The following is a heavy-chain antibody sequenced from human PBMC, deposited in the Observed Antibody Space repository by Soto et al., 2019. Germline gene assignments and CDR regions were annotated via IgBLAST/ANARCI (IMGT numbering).Heavy chain of an antibody. V-gene: IGHV3-7*04. J-gene: IGHJ6*02. CDR3: ARGNNGMDV. CDR1: ESTVSRDW. CDR2: INQDGSEK. Sequence: GGSLRLSCAIFESTVSRDWMNWVRQAPGKGLEWVAHINQDGSEKYYVDSVKGRFTSSRDNAKKSLYLQMNSLRVEDTAVYYCARGNNGMDVWGQGTTVTVSS.